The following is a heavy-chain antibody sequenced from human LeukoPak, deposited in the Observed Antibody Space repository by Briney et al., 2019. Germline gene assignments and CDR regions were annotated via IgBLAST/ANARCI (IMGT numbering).Heavy chain of an antibody. CDR3: ARSLRSPRYCTDDTCYFDY. Sequence: GGSLRLSCAASGFTFTTYAMSWVRQAPGKGLEWVSGISGLGDNTYYVDSVKGRFTISRDNAKNTQYLQINSLRGEDSAVYYCARSLRSPRYCTDDTCYFDYWGQGTLVTVSS. CDR2: ISGLGDNT. V-gene: IGHV3-23*01. CDR1: GFTFTTYA. J-gene: IGHJ4*02. D-gene: IGHD2-8*01.